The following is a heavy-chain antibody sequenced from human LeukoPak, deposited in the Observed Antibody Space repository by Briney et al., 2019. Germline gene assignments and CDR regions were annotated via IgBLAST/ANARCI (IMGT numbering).Heavy chain of an antibody. D-gene: IGHD3-10*01. CDR3: AKTDRFGELFGY. Sequence: GGTLRLSCAASGFTFSSYAMSWVRQAPGKGLEWVSAISGSGGSTYYADSVKGRFTISRDNSKNTLYLQMNSLRAEDTAVYYCAKTDRFGELFGYWGQGTLVTVSS. J-gene: IGHJ4*02. CDR2: ISGSGGST. V-gene: IGHV3-23*01. CDR1: GFTFSSYA.